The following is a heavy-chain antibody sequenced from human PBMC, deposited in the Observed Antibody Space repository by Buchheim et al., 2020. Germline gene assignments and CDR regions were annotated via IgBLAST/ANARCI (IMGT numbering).Heavy chain of an antibody. J-gene: IGHJ4*02. D-gene: IGHD2-2*01. CDR1: GFTFSSYA. Sequence: EVQLLESGGGLVQPGGSLRLSCAASGFTFSSYAMSWVRQALGKGLEWVSAISGSGGSTYYADSAKGRFTISRDTSTNTLYLQMNSLRAEDTAVYYCAKASGQLLHRGPFDYWGQGTL. CDR2: ISGSGGST. CDR3: AKASGQLLHRGPFDY. V-gene: IGHV3-23*01.